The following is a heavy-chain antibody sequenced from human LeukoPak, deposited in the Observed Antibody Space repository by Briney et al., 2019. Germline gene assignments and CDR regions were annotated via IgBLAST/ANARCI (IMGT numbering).Heavy chain of an antibody. J-gene: IGHJ4*02. D-gene: IGHD5-18*01. Sequence: PSETLSLTCAVYGGSFSGYYWSWIRQPPGKGLEWIGEINHSGSTNYNPSLKSRVTISVDTSKNQFSLKLSSVTAADTAVYYCARGPTVIRGYSYGYTPLYYFDYWGQGTLVTVSS. CDR3: ARGPTVIRGYSYGYTPLYYFDY. CDR1: GGSFSGYY. V-gene: IGHV4-34*01. CDR2: INHSGST.